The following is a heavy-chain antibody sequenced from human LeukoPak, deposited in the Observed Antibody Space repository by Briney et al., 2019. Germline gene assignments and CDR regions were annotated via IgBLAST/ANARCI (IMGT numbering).Heavy chain of an antibody. CDR1: GYTFTGYY. CDR2: INPYSGGT. CDR3: VRDRTKYCSSTSCPLDY. Sequence: ASVKVSCKASGYTFTGYYMHWVRQAPGQGLEWMGWINPYSGGTNYAQKFQGRVTMTRDTSISTAYMELSRLRSDDTAVYYCVRDRTKYCSSTSCPLDYWGEGTLVTVSP. D-gene: IGHD2-2*01. V-gene: IGHV1-2*02. J-gene: IGHJ4*02.